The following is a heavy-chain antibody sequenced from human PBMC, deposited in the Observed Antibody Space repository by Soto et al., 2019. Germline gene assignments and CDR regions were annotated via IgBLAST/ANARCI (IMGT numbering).Heavy chain of an antibody. CDR3: ARSRQLVPHHYYYYMDV. J-gene: IGHJ6*03. CDR2: IYHSGST. CDR1: SGSISSSNW. V-gene: IGHV4-4*02. D-gene: IGHD6-13*01. Sequence: SETLSLTCAVSSGSISSSNWWSWVRQPPGKGLEWIGEIYHSGSTNYNPSLKSRVTISVDKSKNQFSLKLSSVTAADTAVYYCARSRQLVPHHYYYYMDVWGKGTTVTVSS.